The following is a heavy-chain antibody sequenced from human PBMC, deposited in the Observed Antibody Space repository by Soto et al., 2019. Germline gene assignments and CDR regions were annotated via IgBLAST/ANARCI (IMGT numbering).Heavy chain of an antibody. V-gene: IGHV5-51*07. CDR3: ARQYYYDSSGYYYYGMDV. CDR1: GYSFTSYW. CDR2: IYPGDSDT. D-gene: IGHD3-22*01. J-gene: IGHJ6*02. Sequence: GESLKISCKGPGYSFTSYWIGWVHQMPGKGLEWMGIIYPGDSDTRYSPSFQGQVTISADKSISTAYLQWSSLKASDTAMYYCARQYYYDSSGYYYYGMDVWGQGTTVTVSS.